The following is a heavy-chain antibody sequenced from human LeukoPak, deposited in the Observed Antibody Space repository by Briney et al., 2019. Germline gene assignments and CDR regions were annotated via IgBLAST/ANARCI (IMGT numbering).Heavy chain of an antibody. Sequence: GASVKVSCTASGYTFTSYDINWVRQATGQGLEWMGWMNPNSGNTNYAQKFQGRVTMTTDTSTSTAYMELRRLRSDHPAVYYCARAQIVGGTLFYFWGQGTLVPVSS. D-gene: IGHD1-26*01. CDR2: MNPNSGNT. CDR1: GYTFTSYD. CDR3: ARAQIVGGTLFYF. J-gene: IGHJ4*02. V-gene: IGHV1-8*01.